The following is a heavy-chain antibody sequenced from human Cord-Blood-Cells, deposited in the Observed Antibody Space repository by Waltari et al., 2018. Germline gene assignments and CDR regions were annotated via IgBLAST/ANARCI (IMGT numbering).Heavy chain of an antibody. CDR2: IKQDGSEK. J-gene: IGHJ5*02. V-gene: IGHV3-7*01. D-gene: IGHD3-10*01. CDR3: ASHYYGSGSYYNH. Sequence: EVQLVESGGGLVQPGGSLRLSCAASGFTFSSYWMSWVRQAPGKGLEWVANIKQDGSEKYYVDSVKCRFTISRDNAKNSLYLQMNSLRAEDTAVYYCASHYYGSGSYYNHWGQGTLVTVSS. CDR1: GFTFSSYW.